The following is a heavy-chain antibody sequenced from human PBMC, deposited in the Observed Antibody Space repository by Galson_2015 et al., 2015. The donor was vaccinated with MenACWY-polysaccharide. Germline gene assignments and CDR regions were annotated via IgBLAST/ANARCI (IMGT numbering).Heavy chain of an antibody. J-gene: IGHJ4*02. CDR3: ARGYVRGCHRPEY. D-gene: IGHD3-10*02. Sequence: SVKVSCKASGYAFTNFATHWVRQAPGQGLEWIGWIYAANGDTKYSQKFQGRVTFIVDTSATTDYMQLSSLRPEDTALYYCARGYVRGCHRPEYWGQGSLVTVS. V-gene: IGHV1-3*01. CDR1: GYAFTNFA. CDR2: IYAANGDT.